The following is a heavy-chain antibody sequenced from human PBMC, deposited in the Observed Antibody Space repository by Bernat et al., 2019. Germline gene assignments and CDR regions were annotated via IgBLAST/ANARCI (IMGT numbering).Heavy chain of an antibody. CDR1: GFTVSSNY. CDR2: IYSGGST. V-gene: IGHV3-66*01. CDR3: ARDRAILEGKDIYWYFDL. Sequence: VQLVESGGGVVQPGRSLRLSCAASGFTVSSNYMSWVRQAPGKGLEWVSVIYSGGSTYYADSVKGRFTISRDNSKNTLYLQMNSLRAEDTAVYYCARDRAILEGKDIYWYFDLWGRGTLVTVSS. J-gene: IGHJ2*01. D-gene: IGHD3-3*01.